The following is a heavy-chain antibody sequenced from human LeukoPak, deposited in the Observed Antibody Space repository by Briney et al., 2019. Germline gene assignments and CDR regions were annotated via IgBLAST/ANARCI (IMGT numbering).Heavy chain of an antibody. Sequence: SETLSLTCAVYGGSFSGYYWSWIRQPPGKGLEWIGEINHSGSTNYNPSLKSRVTISVDTSKNQFSLKLSFVTAADTAVYYCARGGFVYYGSGSYYYYWGQGTLVTVSS. CDR3: ARGGFVYYGSGSYYYY. D-gene: IGHD3-10*01. CDR1: GGSFSGYY. CDR2: INHSGST. J-gene: IGHJ4*02. V-gene: IGHV4-34*01.